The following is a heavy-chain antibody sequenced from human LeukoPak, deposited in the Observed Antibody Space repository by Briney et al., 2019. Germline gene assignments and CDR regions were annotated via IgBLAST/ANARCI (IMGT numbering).Heavy chain of an antibody. Sequence: GGSLRLSCAASGFTFSSYWMSGVRQAPGKGLEWVANIKQDGSEKYYVDSVKGRFTISRDNAKNSLYLQMNSLRAEDTAVYYCARLVRGYYFDYWGQGTLVTVSS. CDR2: IKQDGSEK. J-gene: IGHJ4*02. CDR3: ARLVRGYYFDY. D-gene: IGHD3-10*01. CDR1: GFTFSSYW. V-gene: IGHV3-7*03.